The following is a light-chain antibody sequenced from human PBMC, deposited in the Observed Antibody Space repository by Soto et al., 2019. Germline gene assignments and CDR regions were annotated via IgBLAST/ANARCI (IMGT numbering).Light chain of an antibody. CDR2: SNN. J-gene: IGLJ2*01. Sequence: QSVLTQPPSASGTPGQRVTISCSGSSSNIGSSHVYWYQQLPGTAPKLLIYSNNQRPSGVPDRFSGSKSGTSASLAISGLQSEDEADYYCAAWDESLNGVVFGGGTKLTVL. CDR1: SSNIGSSH. CDR3: AAWDESLNGVV. V-gene: IGLV1-44*01.